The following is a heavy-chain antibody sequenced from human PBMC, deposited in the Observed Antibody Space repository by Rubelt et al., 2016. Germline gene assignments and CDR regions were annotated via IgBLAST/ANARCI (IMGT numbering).Heavy chain of an antibody. J-gene: IGHJ3*02. CDR3: AGPARYSSSWYRPWDAFDI. V-gene: IGHV4-59*08. CDR1: GGSISSYY. CDR2: IYYSGST. D-gene: IGHD6-13*01. Sequence: QVQLQESGPGLVKPSETLSLTCTVSGGSISSYYWSWIRQPPGKGLEWIGYIYYSGSTNYNPSPCREVTISVETSNNQFSLKRSSGTAADTAVYYCAGPARYSSSWYRPWDAFDIWGQGTMVTVSS.